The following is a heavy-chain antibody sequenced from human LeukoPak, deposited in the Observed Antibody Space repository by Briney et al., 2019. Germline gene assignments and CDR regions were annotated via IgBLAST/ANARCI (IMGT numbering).Heavy chain of an antibody. D-gene: IGHD2-2*01. J-gene: IGHJ3*02. V-gene: IGHV4-61*02. CDR2: IYTSGST. CDR3: ARGPPMCSSTSCFPDAFDI. Sequence: PSQTLSLTCTVSGGSISSGGYYWSWIRQPAGKGLEWIGRIYTSGSTNYNPSLKSRVTISVDTSKNQFSLKLSSVTAADTAVYYCARGPPMCSSTSCFPDAFDIWGQGTMVTVSS. CDR1: GGSISSGGYY.